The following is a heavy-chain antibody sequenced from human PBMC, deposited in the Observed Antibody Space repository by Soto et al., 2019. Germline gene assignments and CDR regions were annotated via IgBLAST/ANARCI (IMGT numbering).Heavy chain of an antibody. Sequence: GESLKISCKGSGYRFTSYWIGWVRQMPGKGLEWVGIIYPGDSDARYSPSFQGQVTISVDKSNNTAYLHWSRLKAPDTAIYYCARQSDYSGAYWPYWGQGTLVTVSS. V-gene: IGHV5-51*01. CDR1: GYRFTSYW. D-gene: IGHD1-26*01. J-gene: IGHJ4*02. CDR3: ARQSDYSGAYWPY. CDR2: IYPGDSDA.